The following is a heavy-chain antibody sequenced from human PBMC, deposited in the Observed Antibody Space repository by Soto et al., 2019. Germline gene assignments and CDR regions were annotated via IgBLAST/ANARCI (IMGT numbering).Heavy chain of an antibody. CDR1: NGSISSGGYS. V-gene: IGHV4-30-2*01. CDR2: IYPTGKT. J-gene: IGHJ6*02. CDR3: ARAPPGPAPRWGV. D-gene: IGHD3-16*01. Sequence: SETLSLTCTVSNGSISSGGYSWSWTRQTPGKGLEWIGYIYPTGKTYYNPSLKNRATLSIDTSQNQFSLQLTSVTAADTAVYYCARAPPGPAPRWGVWGHGTTVTVSS.